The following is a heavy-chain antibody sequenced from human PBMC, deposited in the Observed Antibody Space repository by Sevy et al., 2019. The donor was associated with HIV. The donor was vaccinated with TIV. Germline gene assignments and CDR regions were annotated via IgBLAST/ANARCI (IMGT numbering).Heavy chain of an antibody. J-gene: IGHJ3*02. CDR2: IYYSGRT. CDR1: GGSISSSSYY. CDR3: AGQSSGGILGAFDI. Sequence: SETLSLTCTVSGGSISSSSYYWGWIRQPPGKGLEWIGSIYYSGRTYSNPSLKSRVTISVDTSKNQFSLKLSSVTAADTAVYYCAGQSSGGILGAFDIWGQGTMVTVSS. V-gene: IGHV4-39*01. D-gene: IGHD3-3*02.